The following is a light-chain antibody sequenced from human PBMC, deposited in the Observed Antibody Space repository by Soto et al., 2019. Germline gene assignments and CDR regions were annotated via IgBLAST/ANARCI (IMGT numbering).Light chain of an antibody. CDR2: EVN. V-gene: IGLV2-8*01. J-gene: IGLJ1*01. CDR1: SSDVGGYNY. CDR3: TSYAGSKGV. Sequence: ALTQPPSASGSPGQSVTISCTGTSSDVGGYNYVSWYQQHPGKAPKLMIYEVNKRPSGVPDRFSGSKSGNTASLTVSGLQAEDEADYYCTSYAGSKGVFGTGTKVTVL.